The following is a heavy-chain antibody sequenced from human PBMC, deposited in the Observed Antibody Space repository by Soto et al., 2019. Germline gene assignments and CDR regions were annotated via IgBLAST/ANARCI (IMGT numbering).Heavy chain of an antibody. CDR1: GFTVSDNY. CDR3: ARELVEVINSNAYHYGLDV. J-gene: IGHJ6*02. D-gene: IGHD2-8*02. CDR2: IYSDVYSAGTT. V-gene: IGHV3-53*01. Sequence: EVQLVESGGGLIQPGGSLRLSCEAYGFTVSDNYMTWVRQAPGKGLEWVSLIYSDVYSAGTTYYADSVKGRFTIFRDNSKNTLYLQRDLLRAEATAVYFCARELVEVINSNAYHYGLDVWGQGTTVTVSS.